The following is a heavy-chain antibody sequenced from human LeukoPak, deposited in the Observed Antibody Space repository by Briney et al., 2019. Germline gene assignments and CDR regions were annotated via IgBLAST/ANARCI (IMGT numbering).Heavy chain of an antibody. J-gene: IGHJ3*02. Sequence: SSETLSLTCTVSGGSISSYYWSWIRQPPGKGLEWIGYIYYSGSTNYNPSLKSRVTISVDKSKNQFSLKLSSVTAADTAVYYCARIGVQGVIKNAFDIWGQGTMVTVSS. CDR1: GGSISSYY. D-gene: IGHD3-10*01. V-gene: IGHV4-59*12. CDR3: ARIGVQGVIKNAFDI. CDR2: IYYSGST.